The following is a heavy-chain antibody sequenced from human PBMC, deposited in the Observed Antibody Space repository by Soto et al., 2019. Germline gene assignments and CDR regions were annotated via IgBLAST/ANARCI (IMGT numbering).Heavy chain of an antibody. CDR2: IYYSGST. CDR1: GGSISSYY. Sequence: SETLSLTCTVSGGSISSYYWSWIRQPPGKGLEWIGYIYYSGSTNYNPSLKSRVTISVDTSKNQFSLKLSFVTAADTAVYYCARARLGAYYYYYGMDVWGQGTTVTVSS. J-gene: IGHJ6*02. V-gene: IGHV4-59*01. D-gene: IGHD7-27*01. CDR3: ARARLGAYYYYYGMDV.